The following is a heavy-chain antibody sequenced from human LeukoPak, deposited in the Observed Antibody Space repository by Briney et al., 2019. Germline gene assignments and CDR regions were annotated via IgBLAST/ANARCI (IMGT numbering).Heavy chain of an antibody. Sequence: PSETLSLTCIVSGGSICSSPFYWGWIRQPPGEGLEWIGSIYNSGTTYYNPSLKSRITISIDMSRDQFSLKLSSVTAADTGVYYCARSVASAGTSHWGYWGQGSLVTVSS. CDR3: ARSVASAGTSHWGY. J-gene: IGHJ4*02. CDR2: IYNSGTT. V-gene: IGHV4-39*01. D-gene: IGHD6-13*01. CDR1: GGSICSSPFY.